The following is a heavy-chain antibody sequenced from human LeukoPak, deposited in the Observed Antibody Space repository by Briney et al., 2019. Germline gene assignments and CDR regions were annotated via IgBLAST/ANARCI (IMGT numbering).Heavy chain of an antibody. J-gene: IGHJ6*03. CDR3: AKGELQVYYYMDV. D-gene: IGHD1-7*01. V-gene: IGHV3-30*02. CDR1: GFTFSSYG. Sequence: GGSLRLSCAASGFTFSSYGMHWVRQAPGKGLEWVAFIRYDGSNKYYADSVKGRFTISRDNSKNTLYLQMNGLRAEDTAVYYCAKGELQVYYYMDVWGKGTTVTVSS. CDR2: IRYDGSNK.